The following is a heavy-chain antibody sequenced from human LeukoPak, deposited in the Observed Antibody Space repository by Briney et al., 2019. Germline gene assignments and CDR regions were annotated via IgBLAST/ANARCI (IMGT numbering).Heavy chain of an antibody. CDR1: GFTFSNYG. D-gene: IGHD4-17*01. CDR3: AKIYRAHGDYHSFDV. V-gene: IGHV3-33*06. Sequence: GRSLRLSCAASGFTFSNYGMHWVRQAPGKGLEWVAVIWYDGSNKYYGDSVKGRFTISRDNSKNTLYLQMNSLRAEDTAVFYCAKIYRAHGDYHSFDVWGQGTMVTVSS. CDR2: IWYDGSNK. J-gene: IGHJ3*01.